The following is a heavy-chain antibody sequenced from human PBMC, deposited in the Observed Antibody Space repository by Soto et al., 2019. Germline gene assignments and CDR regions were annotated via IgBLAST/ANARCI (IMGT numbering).Heavy chain of an antibody. CDR2: ISASGGRT. CDR3: AQDPGYTTESYDVAIFDS. D-gene: IGHD2-8*02. J-gene: IGHJ4*02. Sequence: SLRLSCAASGFNFNNFSMTWLRHAPGKGPEWVAAISASGGRTFYADSVKGRFSIPRDNSKSTGHLQMNTLRAEDTAIYFCAQDPGYTTESYDVAIFDSWGPGTPVTVSS. V-gene: IGHV3-23*01. CDR1: GFNFNNFS.